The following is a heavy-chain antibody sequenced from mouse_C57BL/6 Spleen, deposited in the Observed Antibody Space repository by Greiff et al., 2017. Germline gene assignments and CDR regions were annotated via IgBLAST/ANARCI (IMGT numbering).Heavy chain of an antibody. CDR1: GFNITDYY. CDR3: ATLISDDYGSSGDY. CDR2: IDPEDGDT. J-gene: IGHJ2*01. D-gene: IGHD1-1*01. V-gene: IGHV14-1*01. Sequence: VQLKQSGAELVRPGASVKLSCTASGFNITDYYMHWVKQRPEQGLEWIGRIDPEDGDTEYAPKFQGKATMTADTSSNTAYLQLISLTSEDTAVYYCATLISDDYGSSGDYWGQGTTLTVSS.